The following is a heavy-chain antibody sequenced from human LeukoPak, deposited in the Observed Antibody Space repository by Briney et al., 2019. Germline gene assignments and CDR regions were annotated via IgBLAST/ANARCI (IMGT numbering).Heavy chain of an antibody. J-gene: IGHJ5*02. V-gene: IGHV1-18*01. CDR2: ISAYNGNT. D-gene: IGHD6-13*01. CDR1: GYIFTTYG. Sequence: ASVNVSCKASGYIFTTYGISWVRQAPGQGLEWMGWISAYNGNTNYAQKLQGRVTMTTDTSTSTAYMELRSLRSDDTAVYYCARGMEGPERNGWSSWYSSWGQGTLVTVSS. CDR3: ARGMEGPERNGWSSWYSS.